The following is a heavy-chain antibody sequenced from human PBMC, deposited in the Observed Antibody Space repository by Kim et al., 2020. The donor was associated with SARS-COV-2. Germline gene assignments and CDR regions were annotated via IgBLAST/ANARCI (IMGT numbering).Heavy chain of an antibody. CDR1: GFSLSTSGVG. D-gene: IGHD2-15*01. CDR3: AHRQGGTGSYYYYYGMDV. J-gene: IGHJ6*02. V-gene: IGHV2-5*02. Sequence: SGPTLVNPTQTLTLTCTFSGFSLSTSGVGVGWIRQPPGKALEWLALIYWDDDKRYSPSLKSRLTITKDTSKNQVVLTMTNMDPVDTATYYCAHRQGGTGSYYYYYGMDVWGQGTTVTVSS. CDR2: IYWDDDK.